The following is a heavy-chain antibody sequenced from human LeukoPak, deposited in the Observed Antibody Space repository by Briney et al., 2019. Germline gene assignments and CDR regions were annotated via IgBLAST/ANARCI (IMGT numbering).Heavy chain of an antibody. J-gene: IGHJ3*02. CDR2: INPRGGST. V-gene: IGHV1-46*01. CDR1: GYTFTSHF. Sequence: ASVKVSCKASGYTFTSHFMHWVRQAPGQGLEWMGIINPRGGSTSYTQKFQGSVTMTRDTSTSTVYMELSSLRSEDTAVYYCARVKSYYYDTSDKDAFDIWGQGTMVTVSS. D-gene: IGHD3-22*01. CDR3: ARVKSYYYDTSDKDAFDI.